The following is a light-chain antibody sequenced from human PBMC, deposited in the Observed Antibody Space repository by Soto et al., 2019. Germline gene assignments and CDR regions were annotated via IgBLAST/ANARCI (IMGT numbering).Light chain of an antibody. CDR2: EIN. CDR3: SSYAGAITLYV. CDR1: SSDVGTYTL. J-gene: IGLJ1*01. V-gene: IGLV2-23*02. Sequence: SALTQPASVSGSPGQSITISCTGTSSDVGTYTLVSWYQQHPGKAPKLVIYEINKRPAGVSKRFSGSKSGDTASLTISGLQAEDEADYYCSSYAGAITLYVFGTGTKVTVL.